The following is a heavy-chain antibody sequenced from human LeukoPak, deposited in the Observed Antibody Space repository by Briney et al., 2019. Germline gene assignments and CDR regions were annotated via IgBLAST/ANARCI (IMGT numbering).Heavy chain of an antibody. CDR1: GFTFSSYA. CDR3: AKGGYSSSWYGYFDY. D-gene: IGHD6-13*01. J-gene: IGHJ4*02. V-gene: IGHV3-23*01. CDR2: IGGSGGST. Sequence: GGSLRLSCAASGFTFSSYAMSWVRQAPGKGLEWVSAIGGSGGSTYYADSVKGRFTISRDNSKNTLYLQMNSLRAEDTAVYYCAKGGYSSSWYGYFDYWGQGTLVTVSS.